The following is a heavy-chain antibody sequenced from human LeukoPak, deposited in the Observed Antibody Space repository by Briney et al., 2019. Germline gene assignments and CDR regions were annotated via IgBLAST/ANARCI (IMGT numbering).Heavy chain of an antibody. Sequence: GGSRRLSCAASGFTFSTYSMNWVRQAPGKGLEWVSYISSSSSTIYYADSVKGRFAISRDNAKNSLYLQMNSLRAEDTAVYYCASPRGYCTNGVCDAFDSWGQGTLVTVSS. D-gene: IGHD2-8*01. V-gene: IGHV3-48*01. CDR3: ASPRGYCTNGVCDAFDS. CDR2: ISSSSSTI. CDR1: GFTFSTYS. J-gene: IGHJ4*02.